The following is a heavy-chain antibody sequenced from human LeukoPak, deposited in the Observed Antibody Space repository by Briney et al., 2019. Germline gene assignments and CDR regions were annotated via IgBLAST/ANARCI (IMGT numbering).Heavy chain of an antibody. D-gene: IGHD3-9*01. CDR3: ARGYLLRYFDWSPSGFDP. Sequence: PSETQSLTCAVYGGSFSGYYWSWIRQPPGKGLEWIGEINNSGSNNSNPSLKTRVTIPVNTSKNQFSLKLSSVTAADTAVYYCARGYLLRYFDWSPSGFDPWGQGTLVTVSS. J-gene: IGHJ5*02. V-gene: IGHV4-34*01. CDR1: GGSFSGYY. CDR2: INNSGSN.